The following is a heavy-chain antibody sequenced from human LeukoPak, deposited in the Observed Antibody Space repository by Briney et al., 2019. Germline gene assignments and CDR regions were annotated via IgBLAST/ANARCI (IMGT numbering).Heavy chain of an antibody. V-gene: IGHV4-31*03. J-gene: IGHJ5*02. CDR3: ARGYCTTTSCYFPLKGFDP. Sequence: SETLSLTCSISGVSISRSFYYWNWIRQHPGKGLEWIGYIYYTGRTFYNPSLKSRVTMSVDTSKNQFSLRLSSVTAADTAVYYCARGYCTTTSCYFPLKGFDPWGQGTLVTVSS. D-gene: IGHD2-2*01. CDR2: IYYTGRT. CDR1: GVSISRSFYY.